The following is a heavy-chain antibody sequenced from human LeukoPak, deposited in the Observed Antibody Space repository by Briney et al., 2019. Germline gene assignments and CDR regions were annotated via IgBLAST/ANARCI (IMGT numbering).Heavy chain of an antibody. CDR2: MSTSGNT. V-gene: IGHV4-4*07. CDR3: ARANYIWGSYVY. Sequence: SETLSLTCIVSGCSISDYFWSWIRQPAGKGLEWIGHMSTSGNTNYNPSLRSRVTMSLDTSKNQFSLKVNPVTAADTAVYYCARANYIWGSYVYWGQGTLVTVSS. D-gene: IGHD3-16*01. J-gene: IGHJ4*02. CDR1: GCSISDYF.